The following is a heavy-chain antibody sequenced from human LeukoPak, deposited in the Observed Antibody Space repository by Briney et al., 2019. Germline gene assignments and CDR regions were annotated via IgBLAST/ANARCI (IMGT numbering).Heavy chain of an antibody. CDR3: AREDSGGWRYFDS. CDR1: GYSYTSYW. Sequence: GESLKISCKSSGYSYTSYWIGWVRQMPGKGLEWMGIIFPGDSDTKYSPSFQGHVTISVDKSISTAYLQWSSLKASDTATYYCAREDSGGWRYFDSWGQGTLVTVFS. D-gene: IGHD6-19*01. V-gene: IGHV5-51*01. J-gene: IGHJ4*02. CDR2: IFPGDSDT.